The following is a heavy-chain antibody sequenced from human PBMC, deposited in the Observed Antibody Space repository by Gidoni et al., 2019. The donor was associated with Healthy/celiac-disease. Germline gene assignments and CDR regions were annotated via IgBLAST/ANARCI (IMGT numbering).Heavy chain of an antibody. CDR2: ISAYNGNT. CDR1: GYTFTSYG. CDR3: ARDLEGITIFGVVMDAFDI. V-gene: IGHV1-18*04. J-gene: IGHJ3*02. D-gene: IGHD3-3*01. Sequence: QVQLVQSGAEVKKPYASVKVSCTASGYTFTSYGISWVRQAPGQGLEWMGWISAYNGNTNYAQKLQGRVTMTTDTSTSRAYMELRSLRSDDTAVYYCARDLEGITIFGVVMDAFDIWGQGTMVTVSS.